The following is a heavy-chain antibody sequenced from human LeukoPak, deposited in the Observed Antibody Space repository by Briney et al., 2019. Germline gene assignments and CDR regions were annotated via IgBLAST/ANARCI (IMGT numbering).Heavy chain of an antibody. J-gene: IGHJ4*02. V-gene: IGHV3-48*03. Sequence: GGSLRLSCVASGFTFSNYQMNWVRQAPGRGLEWVSYISSSGTTKYYADSVRGRFTISRDNAKNSLFLQMHSLRVEDTAVYYCARDVLGGQGTLVTVSS. CDR3: ARDVL. CDR1: GFTFSNYQ. CDR2: ISSSGTTK.